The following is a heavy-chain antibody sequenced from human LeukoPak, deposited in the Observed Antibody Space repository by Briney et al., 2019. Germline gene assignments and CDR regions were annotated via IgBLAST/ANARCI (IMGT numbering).Heavy chain of an antibody. CDR3: GRVFFPSNPSVYMVYFVF. CDR1: GYTFTNYG. CDR2: ISAYNGNT. Sequence: GASVKVSCKASGYTFTNYGISWVRQAPGQGLEWMGWISAYNGNTNYAQKLQGRVTMTTDTSTSTAYRELRSLGSDDTAVYYCGRVFFPSNPSVYMVYFVFWREGTLVTVST. J-gene: IGHJ4*02. D-gene: IGHD4/OR15-4a*01. V-gene: IGHV1-18*01.